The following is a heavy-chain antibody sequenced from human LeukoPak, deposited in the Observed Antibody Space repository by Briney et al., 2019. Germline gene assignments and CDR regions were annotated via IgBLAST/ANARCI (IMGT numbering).Heavy chain of an antibody. CDR3: AKQLGYCSDGSCYFPY. V-gene: IGHV3-74*01. CDR2: ITSDGSST. Sequence: GGSLRLSCAASGFIFSNYWMHWVRQAPGKGLVWVSRITSDGSSTNYADSVKGRFTISRDNSKSTLCLQMNSLRAEDTAVYYCAKQLGYCSDGSCYFPYWGQGTLVTVSS. D-gene: IGHD2-15*01. J-gene: IGHJ4*02. CDR1: GFIFSNYW.